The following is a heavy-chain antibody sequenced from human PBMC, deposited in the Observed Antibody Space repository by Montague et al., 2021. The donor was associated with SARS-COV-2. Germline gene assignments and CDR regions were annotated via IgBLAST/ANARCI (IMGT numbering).Heavy chain of an antibody. J-gene: IGHJ6*02. CDR1: GGSFIGYY. V-gene: IGHV4-34*01. CDR3: ARVRAVPAAMRIFSLGRSYYGMDV. D-gene: IGHD2-2*01. Sequence: SETLSLTCAVYGGSFIGYYWSWIRQPPGKGLELIGEINHSGSTNYNPSLKSRVTISVDTSKNQFSLKLSSVTAADTAVYYCARVRAVPAAMRIFSLGRSYYGMDVWGQGTTVTVSS. CDR2: INHSGST.